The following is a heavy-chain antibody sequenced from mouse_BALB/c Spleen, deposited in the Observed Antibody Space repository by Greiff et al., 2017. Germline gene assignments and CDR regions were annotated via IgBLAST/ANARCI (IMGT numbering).Heavy chain of an antibody. J-gene: IGHJ4*01. CDR3: TRGDY. V-gene: IGHV6-6*02. Sequence: VMLVESGGGLVQPGGSMKLSCVASGFTFSNYWMNWVRQSPEKGLEWVAEIRLKSNNYSTHYAESVKGRFTISRDDSKSSVYLQMNNLRAEDTGLYSCTRGDYWGQGTSVTVSS. CDR2: IRLKSNNYST. CDR1: GFTFSNYW.